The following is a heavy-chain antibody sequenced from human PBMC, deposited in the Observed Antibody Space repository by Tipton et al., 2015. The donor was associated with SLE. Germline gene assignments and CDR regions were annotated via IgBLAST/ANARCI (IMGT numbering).Heavy chain of an antibody. CDR3: ARDGVGYDSPGAFDS. V-gene: IGHV3-64*02. J-gene: IGHJ3*02. CDR2: ISSNGGST. Sequence: SLRLSCAASGFTFSSYAMHWVRQAPGKGLEYVSAISSNGGSTYYADSVKGRFSISRDNSKNTLYLQMGSLRAEDMAVDYCARDGVGYDSPGAFDSWGQGTMVTVSS. CDR1: GFTFSSYA. D-gene: IGHD3-22*01.